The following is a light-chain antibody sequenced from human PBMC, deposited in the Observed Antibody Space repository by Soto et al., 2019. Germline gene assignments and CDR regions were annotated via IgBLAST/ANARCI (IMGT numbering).Light chain of an antibody. J-gene: IGKJ1*01. V-gene: IGKV1-39*01. CDR2: TAS. CDR1: QNIKKF. CDR3: QQSYSIPWT. Sequence: DIQMTQSPTSLSAPVGDSVTITCRASQNIKKFLNWYQQKPGTAPKLPIYTASSVQAGFPSRFSGSGSGTDFTLTISSLQPEDFATYYCQQSYSIPWTFGQGTKVDIK.